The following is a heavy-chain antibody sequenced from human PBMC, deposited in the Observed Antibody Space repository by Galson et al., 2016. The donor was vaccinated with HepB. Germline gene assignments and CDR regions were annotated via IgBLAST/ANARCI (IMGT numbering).Heavy chain of an antibody. J-gene: IGHJ4*02. CDR3: ARVSWYWVVGATGGFDY. V-gene: IGHV1-2*06. D-gene: IGHD1-26*01. Sequence: SVKVSCKASGYLFTGYYLHWVRQAPGQGLEWMGRINPESGDTMYEQKFQGRVTMTRDTSISTAYLELTRLTSDDTAIFFCARVSWYWVVGATGGFDYWGQGTLVTVSS. CDR2: INPESGDT. CDR1: GYLFTGYY.